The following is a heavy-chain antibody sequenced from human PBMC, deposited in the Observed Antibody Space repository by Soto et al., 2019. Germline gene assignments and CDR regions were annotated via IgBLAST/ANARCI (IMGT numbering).Heavy chain of an antibody. D-gene: IGHD3-3*01. CDR3: ARASREIFGAARLYYFDY. V-gene: IGHV1-2*02. Sequence: ASVKVSCKASGYTFTGYYMHWVRQAPGQGLEWMGWINPNSGGTNYAQKFQGRVTMTRDTSISTAYMELSRLRSDDTAVYYCARASREIFGAARLYYFDYWGQGTLVTVSS. CDR2: INPNSGGT. CDR1: GYTFTGYY. J-gene: IGHJ4*02.